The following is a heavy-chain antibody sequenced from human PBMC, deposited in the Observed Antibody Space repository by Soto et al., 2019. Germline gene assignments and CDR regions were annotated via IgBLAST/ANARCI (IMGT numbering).Heavy chain of an antibody. J-gene: IGHJ4*02. CDR2: ISSDGSNK. CDR3: EKDGYTYGSADF. CDR1: GFTFSNYG. Sequence: QVQLVESGGGVVQPGRSLRLSCAASGFTFSNYGMHWVRQAPGKGLEWVALISSDGSNKYYADSVKGRFTISRDNSKNTLYLQMNSLRAEDTAVYYCEKDGYTYGSADFWGQGTLVNVSS. D-gene: IGHD5-18*01. V-gene: IGHV3-30*18.